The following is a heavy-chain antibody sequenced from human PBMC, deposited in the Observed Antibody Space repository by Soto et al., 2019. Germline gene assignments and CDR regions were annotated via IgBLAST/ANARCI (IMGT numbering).Heavy chain of an antibody. J-gene: IGHJ6*03. V-gene: IGHV3-23*01. D-gene: IGHD2-15*01. CDR2: ISGSGGST. CDR1: GFTFSRYA. CDR3: AKDELDCSGGTCYSYYYYYYMDV. Sequence: GSLRLSCAASGFTFSRYAMSWVRQAPGKGLEWVSDISGSGGSTYYADSVKGRFTISRDNSKNTLYLQMNSLRAEDTAVYYCAKDELDCSGGTCYSYYYYYYMDVWGKGTTVTVSS.